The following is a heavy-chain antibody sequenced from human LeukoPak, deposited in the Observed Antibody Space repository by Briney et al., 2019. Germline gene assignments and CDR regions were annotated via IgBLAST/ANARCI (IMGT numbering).Heavy chain of an antibody. CDR1: GGSISSGGYS. J-gene: IGHJ5*02. CDR2: IYHSGST. D-gene: IGHD5-24*01. Sequence: TSETLSLTCAVSGGSISSGGYSWSWIRQPPGKGLEWIGYIYHSGSTYYNPSLKSRVTISVDRSKNQFSLKLSSVTAADTAVHYCATRVEMATIRTWGQGTLVTVSS. CDR3: ATRVEMATIRT. V-gene: IGHV4-30-2*01.